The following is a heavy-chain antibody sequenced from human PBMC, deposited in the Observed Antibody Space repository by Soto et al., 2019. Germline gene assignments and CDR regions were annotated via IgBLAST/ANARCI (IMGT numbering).Heavy chain of an antibody. V-gene: IGHV1-69*06. CDR1: GGTFSSYA. Sequence: QVQLVQSGAEVKKPGSSVKVSCKASGGTFSSYAISWVRQAPGRGLEWMGGIIPIFGTANYAQKFQGRVTITADKSTSTAYMELSSLRSEDTAVYYCARGPNYYGSGSYYADYYYGMDVWGQGTTVTVSS. D-gene: IGHD3-10*01. CDR3: ARGPNYYGSGSYYADYYYGMDV. J-gene: IGHJ6*02. CDR2: IIPIFGTA.